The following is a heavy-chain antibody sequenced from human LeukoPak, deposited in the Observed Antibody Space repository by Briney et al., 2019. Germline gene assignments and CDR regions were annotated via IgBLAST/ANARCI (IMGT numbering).Heavy chain of an antibody. Sequence: SETLSLTCTVSGGSISSYYWSWIRQPPGKGLEWIGYIYYSGSTNYNPSLKSRVTISVDTSKNQFSLKLSSVTAADTAVYYCARTMVRGVNSYYYYGMDVWGQGTTVTVYS. CDR2: IYYSGST. CDR3: ARTMVRGVNSYYYYGMDV. D-gene: IGHD3-10*01. J-gene: IGHJ6*02. CDR1: GGSISSYY. V-gene: IGHV4-59*01.